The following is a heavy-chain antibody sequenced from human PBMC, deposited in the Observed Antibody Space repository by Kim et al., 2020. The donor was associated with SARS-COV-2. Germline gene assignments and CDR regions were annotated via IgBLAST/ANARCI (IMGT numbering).Heavy chain of an antibody. J-gene: IGHJ6*02. Sequence: GESLKISCKGSGYSFTSYWIGWVRQMPGKGLEWMGIIYPGDSDTRYSPSFQGQVTISADKSISTAYLQWSSLKASDTAMYYCARQGGAYRRDDYNFYYYYYGMDVWGQGTTVTVSS. CDR2: IYPGDSDT. CDR3: ARQGGAYRRDDYNFYYYYYGMDV. V-gene: IGHV5-51*01. D-gene: IGHD4-4*01. CDR1: GYSFTSYW.